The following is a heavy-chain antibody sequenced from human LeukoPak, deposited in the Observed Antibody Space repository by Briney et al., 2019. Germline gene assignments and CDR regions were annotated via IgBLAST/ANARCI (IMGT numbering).Heavy chain of an antibody. CDR2: INSDGSST. J-gene: IGHJ4*02. CDR1: GFTFSTYW. V-gene: IGHV3-74*01. CDR3: ARDPGIAAVDY. D-gene: IGHD6-13*01. Sequence: GGSLRLSCAASGFTFSTYWMHWVRQAPGKGLVWVSRINSDGSSTSYADSVKGRFTISRDNAKNTLYLQMNSLRAEDTAVYYCARDPGIAAVDYWGQGTLVTVSS.